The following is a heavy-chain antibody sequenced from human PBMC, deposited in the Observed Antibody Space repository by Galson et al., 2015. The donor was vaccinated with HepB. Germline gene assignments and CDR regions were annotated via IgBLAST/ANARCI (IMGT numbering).Heavy chain of an antibody. V-gene: IGHV1-18*04. J-gene: IGHJ6*02. Sequence: SVKVSCKASGYSFSNYGFIWVRQAPGQGLGWMGWISVYNGNTDYAEKVQDRVTMTTDRSTRSAYMELRSLRSDDTAVYYCARYSSSLYSYAMDVWGQGTTVTVSS. CDR1: GYSFSNYG. D-gene: IGHD6-6*01. CDR2: ISVYNGNT. CDR3: ARYSSSLYSYAMDV.